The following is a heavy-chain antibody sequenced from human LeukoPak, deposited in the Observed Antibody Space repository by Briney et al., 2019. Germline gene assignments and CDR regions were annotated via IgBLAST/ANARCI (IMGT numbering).Heavy chain of an antibody. CDR2: IYYSGST. CDR3: ARGRHYYESSGYYPSFDY. Sequence: SATLSLTCTASGGSITSYFWTWLRQPPGKGLGWIGNIYYSGSTNYNPSLKSRVTISADTSKNQFSLKLNSVTAADTAVYYCARGRHYYESSGYYPSFDYWGQGTLGTVSS. J-gene: IGHJ4*02. CDR1: GGSITSYF. V-gene: IGHV4-59*01. D-gene: IGHD3-22*01.